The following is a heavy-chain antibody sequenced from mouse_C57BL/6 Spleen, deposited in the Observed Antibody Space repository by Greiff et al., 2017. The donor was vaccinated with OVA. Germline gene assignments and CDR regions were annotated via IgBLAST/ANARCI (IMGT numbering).Heavy chain of an antibody. CDR3: ARSPRDSSGYDY. J-gene: IGHJ2*01. Sequence: QVQLQQSGAELAKPGASVQLSCKASGYTFTSYWMHWVKQRPGQGLEWIGYINPSSGYTKYNQKFKDKATLTADKSSSTAYMQLSSLTYEDSADYYCARSPRDSSGYDYWGQGTPLTVSS. D-gene: IGHD3-2*02. V-gene: IGHV1-7*01. CDR2: INPSSGYT. CDR1: GYTFTSYW.